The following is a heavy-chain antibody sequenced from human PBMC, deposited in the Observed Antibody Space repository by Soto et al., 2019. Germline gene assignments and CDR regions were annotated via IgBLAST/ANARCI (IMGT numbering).Heavy chain of an antibody. D-gene: IGHD3-10*01. CDR2: IWYDGSNK. V-gene: IGHV3-33*01. Sequence: PGGSLRLSCAASGFTFSSYGMHWVRQAPGKGLEWVAVIWYDGSNKYYADSVKGRFTISRDNSKNTLYLQMNSLRAEDTAVYYCARDFGSGSYYPSWFDPWGQGTLVTVSS. J-gene: IGHJ5*02. CDR1: GFTFSSYG. CDR3: ARDFGSGSYYPSWFDP.